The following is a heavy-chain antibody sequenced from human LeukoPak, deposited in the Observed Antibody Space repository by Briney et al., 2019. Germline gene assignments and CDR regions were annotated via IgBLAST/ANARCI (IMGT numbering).Heavy chain of an antibody. J-gene: IGHJ5*02. Sequence: SETLSLTCTVSGGSISSYYWSWIRQPAGKGLEWIGRIYTSGSTNYNPSLKSRVTMSVDTSKNQFSLKLSSVTAADTAVYYRARVGHYDFWSGYSNWFDPWGQGTLVTVSS. CDR1: GGSISSYY. D-gene: IGHD3-3*01. CDR3: ARVGHYDFWSGYSNWFDP. CDR2: IYTSGST. V-gene: IGHV4-4*07.